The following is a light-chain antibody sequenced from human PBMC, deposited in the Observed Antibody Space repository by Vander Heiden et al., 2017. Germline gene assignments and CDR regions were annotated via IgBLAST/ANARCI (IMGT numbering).Light chain of an antibody. V-gene: IGKV4-1*01. CDR2: WAS. Sequence: DIVMPQSPDPLAVSLGERATINCKSSQSLLYSSNNRNYLAWYQQKPGQPPTLLIYWASARESGVPDRFSGSGSGTDFTLTISSLQAEDVAVYYCQQYFSTPLTFGGGTKVEIK. CDR3: QQYFSTPLT. CDR1: QSLLYSSNNRNY. J-gene: IGKJ4*01.